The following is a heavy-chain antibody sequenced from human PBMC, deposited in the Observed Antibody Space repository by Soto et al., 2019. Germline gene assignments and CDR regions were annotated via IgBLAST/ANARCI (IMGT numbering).Heavy chain of an antibody. D-gene: IGHD3-22*01. CDR3: ASTKYDSSAYYYWCLGL. CDR2: IIPIFGTA. V-gene: IGHV1-69*06. Sequence: KVSCKASEDTFRNYAISWVRQAPGQGLEWMGGIIPIFGTANYAQKFQGRVTITADTSANTVYLELSSLRSEDTAVCYCASTKYDSSAYYYWCLGLWGRGTLVTVSS. J-gene: IGHJ2*01. CDR1: EDTFRNYA.